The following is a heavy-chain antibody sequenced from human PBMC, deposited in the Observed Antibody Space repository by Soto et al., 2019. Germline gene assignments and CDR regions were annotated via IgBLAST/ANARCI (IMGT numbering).Heavy chain of an antibody. D-gene: IGHD5-12*01. CDR2: IYYSGST. V-gene: IGHV4-30-4*01. Sequence: PSETLSLTCTVSGGSISSGDYYWSWIRQPPGKGLEWIGYIYYSGSTYYNPSLKSRVTIPVDTSKNQFSLKLSSVTAADTAVYYCARDALIVATIIARSDYYGMDVWGQGTTVTVSS. J-gene: IGHJ6*02. CDR1: GGSISSGDYY. CDR3: ARDALIVATIIARSDYYGMDV.